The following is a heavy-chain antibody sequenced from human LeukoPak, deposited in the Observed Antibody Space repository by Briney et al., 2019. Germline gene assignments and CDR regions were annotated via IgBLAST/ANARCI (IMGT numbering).Heavy chain of an antibody. CDR2: IYTSGST. Sequence: SETLSLTCTVSGGSISSYYWSWIRQPAGKGLEWIGRIYTSGSTNYNPSLKSRVTMSVDTSKNQFSLKLSSVTAADTAVYYCASWRGSYLRIDAFDIWGQGTMVTVSS. D-gene: IGHD1-26*01. CDR1: GGSISSYY. CDR3: ASWRGSYLRIDAFDI. J-gene: IGHJ3*02. V-gene: IGHV4-4*07.